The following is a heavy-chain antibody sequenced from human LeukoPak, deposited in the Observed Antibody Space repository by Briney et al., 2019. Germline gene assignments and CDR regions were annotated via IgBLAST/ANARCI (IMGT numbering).Heavy chain of an antibody. D-gene: IGHD3-10*01. V-gene: IGHV1-18*01. CDR1: GYTFTSYG. J-gene: IGHJ3*02. CDR2: ISAYNGNT. Sequence: GASVKVSCKASGYTFTSYGISWVRQAPGQGLEWMGWISAYNGNTNYAQKRQGRVTMTTDTSTSTAYRELRSLRSDDTAVYYCARHGGSGRGRSAAFDIWGQGTMVTVSS. CDR3: ARHGGSGRGRSAAFDI.